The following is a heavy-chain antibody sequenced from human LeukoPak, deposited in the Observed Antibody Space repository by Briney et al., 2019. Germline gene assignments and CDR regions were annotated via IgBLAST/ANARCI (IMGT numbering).Heavy chain of an antibody. CDR3: ARGSPYYDILTGYGSLFDY. CDR1: GGSISCSNYY. CDR2: IYYSGST. V-gene: IGHV4-39*01. J-gene: IGHJ4*02. D-gene: IGHD3-9*01. Sequence: ASETLSLTCTVSGGSISCSNYYWGWIRQPPGKGLEWIGSIYYSGSTYYNPSLKSRVTISVDTSKNQFSLKLSSVTAADTAVYYCARGSPYYDILTGYGSLFDYWGQGTLVTVSS.